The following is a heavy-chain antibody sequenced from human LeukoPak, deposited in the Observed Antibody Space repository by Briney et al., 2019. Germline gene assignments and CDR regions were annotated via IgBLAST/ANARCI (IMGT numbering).Heavy chain of an antibody. CDR3: ASDGYSGSYRGSYY. CDR1: GGTFSSYA. CDR2: IIPIFGIA. D-gene: IGHD1-26*01. V-gene: IGHV1-69*04. J-gene: IGHJ4*02. Sequence: SVKVSCKASGGTFSSYAISWVRQAPGQGLEWMGRIIPIFGIANYAQKFQGRVTITADKSTSTAYMELSSLRSEDTAVYYCASDGYSGSYRGSYYWGQGTLVTISS.